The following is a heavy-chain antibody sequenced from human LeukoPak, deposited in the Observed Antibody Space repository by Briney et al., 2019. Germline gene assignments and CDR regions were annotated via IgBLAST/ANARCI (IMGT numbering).Heavy chain of an antibody. J-gene: IGHJ4*02. CDR1: GFIFSHHG. CDR3: AKDRRRSEYYFDY. Sequence: GGSLRLSCATSGFIFSHHGMNWVRQAPGKGLEWVSGIRADAVTTYYADSVKGRFIISRDNSKNTLYLQMNSLRAEDTAVYYCAKDRRRSEYYFDYWGQGTLVTVSS. CDR2: IRADAVTT. V-gene: IGHV3-23*01.